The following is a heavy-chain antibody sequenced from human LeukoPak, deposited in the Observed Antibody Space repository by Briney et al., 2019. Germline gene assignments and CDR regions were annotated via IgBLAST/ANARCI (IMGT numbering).Heavy chain of an antibody. CDR3: ARRARARGDYDF. CDR1: GGSISSSSYY. J-gene: IGHJ4*02. V-gene: IGHV4-39*01. D-gene: IGHD5-12*01. Sequence: SETLSLTCTVSGGSISSSSYYWGWIRQPPGKGLEWIGSIYYSGSTYYNPSLKSRVTISVDTSKNQFSLKLSSVTAADTAVYYCARRARARGDYDFWGRGTLVTVSS. CDR2: IYYSGST.